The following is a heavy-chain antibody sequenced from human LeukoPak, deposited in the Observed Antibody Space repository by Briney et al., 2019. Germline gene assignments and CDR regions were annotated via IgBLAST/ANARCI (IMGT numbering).Heavy chain of an antibody. D-gene: IGHD3-10*01. J-gene: IGHJ4*02. CDR2: IRSKAYGGTT. CDR3: TREAATGYYYGSGDFDY. V-gene: IGHV3-49*04. CDR1: GFTFGDYA. Sequence: SLRLSCTASGFTFGDYAMSWVRQAPGKGLEWVGFIRSKAYGGTTEYAASVKGRFTISRDDSKSIAYLQMNSLKTEDTAVYYCTREAATGYYYGSGDFDYWGQGTLVTVSS.